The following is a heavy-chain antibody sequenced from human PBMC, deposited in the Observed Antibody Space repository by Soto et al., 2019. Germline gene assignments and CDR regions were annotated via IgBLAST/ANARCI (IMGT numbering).Heavy chain of an antibody. V-gene: IGHV3-7*05. Sequence: GGSLRLSCAASGFTFSSYWMSWVRQAPGKGLEWVANIKQDGSEKYYVDSVKGRFTISRDNAKNSLYLQMNSLRAEDTAVYYCVREWVVYAPYYYYGMDVRGQGTTVTVSS. CDR1: GFTFSSYW. J-gene: IGHJ6*02. CDR2: IKQDGSEK. CDR3: VREWVVYAPYYYYGMDV. D-gene: IGHD2-8*02.